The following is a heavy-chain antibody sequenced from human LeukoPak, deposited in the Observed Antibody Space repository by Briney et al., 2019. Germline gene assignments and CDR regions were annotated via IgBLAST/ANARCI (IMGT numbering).Heavy chain of an antibody. CDR3: ARDDGSYSDY. V-gene: IGHV4-59*01. CDR2: IYYSGST. D-gene: IGHD1-26*01. Sequence: KTSETLSLTCTVSGGSISSYYWSWIRQPPGKGLEWIGYIYYSGSTNYNPSLKSRVTISVDTSKNQFSLKLSSVTAADTAVYYCARDDGSYSDYWGQGTLVTVSS. J-gene: IGHJ4*02. CDR1: GGSISSYY.